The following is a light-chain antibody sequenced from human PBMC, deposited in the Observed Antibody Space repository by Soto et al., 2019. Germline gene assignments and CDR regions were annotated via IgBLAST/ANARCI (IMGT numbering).Light chain of an antibody. CDR2: KAS. V-gene: IGKV1-5*03. CDR1: QTISSW. Sequence: DIQMTQSPSTLSGSVGERVTITCRASQTISSWLAWYQQKPGKAPKLLSYKASTLKSGVPSRFSGSGSGTEFTPTISSLQPYDFATYYCQHYNSYSEAFGQGTKVELK. J-gene: IGKJ1*01. CDR3: QHYNSYSEA.